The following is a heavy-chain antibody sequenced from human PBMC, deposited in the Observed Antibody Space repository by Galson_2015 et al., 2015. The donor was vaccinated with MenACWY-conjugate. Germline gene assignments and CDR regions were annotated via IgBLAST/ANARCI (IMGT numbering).Heavy chain of an antibody. D-gene: IGHD6-13*01. J-gene: IGHJ5*02. Sequence: QSGAEVKKPGESLRISCTGSGYSFTSYWISWVRQMPGKGLEWMGRIDPSDSYTNYSPSFQGHVTISADKSISTAYLQWSSLKASDTAMYYCARGPGGLLPIAAAGMNNWFDPWGQGTLVTVSS. V-gene: IGHV5-10-1*01. CDR3: ARGPGGLLPIAAAGMNNWFDP. CDR2: IDPSDSYT. CDR1: GYSFTSYW.